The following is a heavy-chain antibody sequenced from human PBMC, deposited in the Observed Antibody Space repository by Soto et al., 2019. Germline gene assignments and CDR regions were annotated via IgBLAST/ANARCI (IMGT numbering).Heavy chain of an antibody. CDR2: IYYSGST. D-gene: IGHD3-10*01. CDR1: GGSISSYY. V-gene: IGHV4-59*01. Sequence: SETLSLTCTVSGGSISSYYWSWIRQPPGKGLEWIGYIYYSGSTNYNPSLKSRVTISVDTSKNQFSLKLSSVTAADTAVYYCARDYRGAFDIWGQGTMGTVSS. CDR3: ARDYRGAFDI. J-gene: IGHJ3*02.